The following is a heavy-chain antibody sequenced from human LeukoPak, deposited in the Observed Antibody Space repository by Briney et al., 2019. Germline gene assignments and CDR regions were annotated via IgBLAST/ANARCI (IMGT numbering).Heavy chain of an antibody. CDR1: GFTFSSYA. D-gene: IGHD4-23*01. CDR3: ARGGVTKGAFDI. Sequence: GGSLRLSCAASGFTFSSYAMHWVRQAPGKGLEWVAVISYDGSNKYYADSVKGRFTISRDNSKNTLYLQMNSLRAEDTAVYYCARGGVTKGAFDIWGQGTMVTVSS. CDR2: ISYDGSNK. J-gene: IGHJ3*02. V-gene: IGHV3-30*04.